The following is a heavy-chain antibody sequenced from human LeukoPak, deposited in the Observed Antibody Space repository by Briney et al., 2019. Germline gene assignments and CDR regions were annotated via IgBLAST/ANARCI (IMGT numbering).Heavy chain of an antibody. D-gene: IGHD4-17*01. CDR3: ARDPYGPGAFDI. CDR2: IYYSGST. Sequence: SETLSLTCTVSGGSISSYYWSWTRQPPGKGLEWIGYIYYSGSTNYNPSPQSRVTISVDTSKNQFSLKLSSVTAADTAVYYCARDPYGPGAFDIWGQGTMATVSS. J-gene: IGHJ3*02. CDR1: GGSISSYY. V-gene: IGHV4-59*01.